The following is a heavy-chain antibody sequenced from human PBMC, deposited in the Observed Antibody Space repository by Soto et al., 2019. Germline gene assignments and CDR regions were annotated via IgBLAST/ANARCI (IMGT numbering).Heavy chain of an antibody. CDR2: IYYSGST. CDR3: ARDPLRSEPHYFDY. J-gene: IGHJ4*02. V-gene: IGHV4-59*01. CDR1: GGSISSYY. D-gene: IGHD5-12*01. Sequence: SETLSLTCTVSGGSISSYYWSWIRQPPGKGLEWIGYIYYSGSTNYNPSLKSRVTISVDTSKNQFSLKMSSVIAADTAVYYCARDPLRSEPHYFDYWGQGTLVTVS.